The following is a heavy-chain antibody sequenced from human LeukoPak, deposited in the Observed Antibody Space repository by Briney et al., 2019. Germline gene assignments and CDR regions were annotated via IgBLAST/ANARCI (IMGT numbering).Heavy chain of an antibody. CDR2: GLYTGNT. J-gene: IGHJ4*02. CDR3: AREHRSSKYFDS. Sequence: SETLSLTCSVSGGSIAVNHYYWGWIRQPPGKGLEWIGSGLYTGNTYSNPSLRSRVTISVDTSKIEFSLKMNSVTAADTAVYYCAREHRSSKYFDSWGQGALMIVSS. V-gene: IGHV4-39*02. D-gene: IGHD6-6*01. CDR1: GGSIAVNHYY.